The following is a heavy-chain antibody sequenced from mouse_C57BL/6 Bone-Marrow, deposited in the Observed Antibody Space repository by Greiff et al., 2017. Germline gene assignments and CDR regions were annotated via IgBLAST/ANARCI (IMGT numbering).Heavy chain of an antibody. D-gene: IGHD2-5*01. CDR3: TAYYSNYDWYFDV. J-gene: IGHJ1*03. CDR1: GYTFTSYW. V-gene: IGHV1-50*01. Sequence: QVQLQQPGAELVKPGASVKLSCKASGYTFTSYWMQWVKQRPGQGLEWIGEIDPSDSYTNYNQKFKGKATLTVDPSSSTAYMQLSSLTSEDSAVYYCTAYYSNYDWYFDVWGTGTTVTVSS. CDR2: IDPSDSYT.